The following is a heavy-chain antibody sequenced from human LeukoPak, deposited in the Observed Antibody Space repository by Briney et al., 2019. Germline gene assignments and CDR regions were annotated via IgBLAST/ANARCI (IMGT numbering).Heavy chain of an antibody. V-gene: IGHV3-48*01. CDR3: ARDIGTYYYGSGSYYGWFDP. CDR1: GFTFSSYS. CDR2: ISSSSSTI. D-gene: IGHD3-10*01. J-gene: IGHJ5*02. Sequence: PGGSLRLSCAASGFTFSSYSMNWVRQAPGKGLEWVPYISSSSSTIYYADSVKGRFTISRDNAKNSLYLQMNSLRAEDTAVYYCARDIGTYYYGSGSYYGWFDPWGQGTLVTVSS.